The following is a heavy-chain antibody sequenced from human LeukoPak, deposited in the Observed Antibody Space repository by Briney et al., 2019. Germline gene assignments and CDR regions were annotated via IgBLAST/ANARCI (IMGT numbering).Heavy chain of an antibody. Sequence: SETLSLTCAVYGGSFSGYYWSWIRQPPGKGLEWIGEINHSGSTNYNPSLKSRVTISVDTSKNQFSLKLSSVTAADTAVYYCARRPKCDFWSGYRYFDYWGQGTLVTVSS. CDR3: ARRPKCDFWSGYRYFDY. CDR2: INHSGST. D-gene: IGHD3-3*01. J-gene: IGHJ4*02. CDR1: GGSFSGYY. V-gene: IGHV4-34*01.